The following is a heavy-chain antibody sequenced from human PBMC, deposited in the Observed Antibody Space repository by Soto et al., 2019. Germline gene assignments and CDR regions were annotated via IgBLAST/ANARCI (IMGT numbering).Heavy chain of an antibody. Sequence: QVQLQESGPGLVKPSQTLSLTCTVSGGSISSGGYYWSWIRQHPGKGLEWIGYIYYSGSTYYNPSLKSRVTISVDTSKNQFSLKLSSVTAADTAVYYCARDQPRYCSGGSCYYRGYFDYWGQGTLVTVSS. V-gene: IGHV4-31*03. CDR1: GGSISSGGYY. J-gene: IGHJ4*02. CDR3: ARDQPRYCSGGSCYYRGYFDY. CDR2: IYYSGST. D-gene: IGHD2-15*01.